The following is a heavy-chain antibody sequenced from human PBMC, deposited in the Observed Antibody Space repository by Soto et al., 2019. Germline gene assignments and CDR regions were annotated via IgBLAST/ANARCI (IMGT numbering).Heavy chain of an antibody. CDR3: ARTGGMDL. Sequence: QVQLQQWGAGLLKPSETLSLTCAVYGGSFTGYYWSWLRQPPGKGPEWIGDINHSGSTKYNPSLENRVTISVDTSKNQFSLKLNSVSAADTAVYYCARTGGMDLWSQGATVTVSS. V-gene: IGHV4-34*01. J-gene: IGHJ6*02. CDR1: GGSFTGYY. CDR2: INHSGST.